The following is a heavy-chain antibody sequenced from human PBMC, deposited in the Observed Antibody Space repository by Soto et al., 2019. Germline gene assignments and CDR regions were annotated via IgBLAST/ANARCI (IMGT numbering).Heavy chain of an antibody. CDR1: GGSFSGYY. CDR3: ARGRSIAAAGMPSAGVDV. D-gene: IGHD6-13*01. Sequence: SETLSLTCAVYGGSFSGYYWSWIRQPPGKGLEWIGEINHSGSTNYNPSLKSRVTISVDTSKNQFSLKLSSVTAADTAVYYCARGRSIAAAGMPSAGVDVWGQGTTVTVSS. CDR2: INHSGST. J-gene: IGHJ6*02. V-gene: IGHV4-34*01.